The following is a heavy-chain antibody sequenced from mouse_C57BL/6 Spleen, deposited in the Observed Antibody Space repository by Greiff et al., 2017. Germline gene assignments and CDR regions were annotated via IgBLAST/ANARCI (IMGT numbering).Heavy chain of an antibody. CDR3: SRSHGSTPLYAMYD. CDR1: GFTFSNYR. CDR2: IKVKSGEYGA. J-gene: IGHJ4*01. Sequence: VQLVETGGGLVRPGNSLKLSCVTSGFTFSNYRMHWLRQPPGKRLEWIAVIKVKSGEYGANYAESVKARFAISRADLKSSVYLEINRLREEDTATYVCSRSHGSTPLYAMYDWGQGTSVTVSS. D-gene: IGHD1-1*01. V-gene: IGHV13-2*01.